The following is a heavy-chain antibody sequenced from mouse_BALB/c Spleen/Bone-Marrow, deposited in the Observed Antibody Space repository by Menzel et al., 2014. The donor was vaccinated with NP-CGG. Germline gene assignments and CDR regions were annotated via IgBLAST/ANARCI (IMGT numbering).Heavy chain of an antibody. CDR1: GFTFSYFG. Sequence: DVMLVESGGGLVQPGGSRKLSCAASGFTFSYFGMHWVRQAPEKGLEWVAYISSGSSIIYYADTVKGRFTISRDNPKNTLFRQMTSLRSEDTAMYYCARERTGFDYWCQGTTLTVAS. CDR2: ISSGSSII. J-gene: IGHJ2*01. D-gene: IGHD4-1*01. V-gene: IGHV5-17*02. CDR3: ARERTGFDY.